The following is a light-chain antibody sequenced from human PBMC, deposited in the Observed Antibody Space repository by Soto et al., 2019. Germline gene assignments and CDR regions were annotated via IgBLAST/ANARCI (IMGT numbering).Light chain of an antibody. CDR3: QVWDSSTVV. V-gene: IGLV3-1*01. CDR2: QDS. Sequence: SYERTQPPSVSVSPGQTASITCSGDKLGDKYAYWYQQKPGQSPVLVIYQDSKRPSGIPERFSGSNSGNTATLTISGTQAMDEADYYCQVWDSSTVVFGGGTKLTVL. J-gene: IGLJ2*01. CDR1: KLGDKY.